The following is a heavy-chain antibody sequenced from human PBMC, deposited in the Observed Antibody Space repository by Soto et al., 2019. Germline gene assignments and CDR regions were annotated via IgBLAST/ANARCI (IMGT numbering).Heavy chain of an antibody. CDR2: IYDDGTT. Sequence: SETLSLTCSVSGGSISSYFRNWLRQPPGKGLEWIGYIYDDGTTDYNPSLKSRVTILLDMSKNQFSLKLSSVTAADTAVYYCVSSRSAIYGDALDVWGQGTMVTVS. V-gene: IGHV4-59*03. J-gene: IGHJ3*01. CDR3: VSSRSAIYGDALDV. D-gene: IGHD2-2*01. CDR1: GGSISSYF.